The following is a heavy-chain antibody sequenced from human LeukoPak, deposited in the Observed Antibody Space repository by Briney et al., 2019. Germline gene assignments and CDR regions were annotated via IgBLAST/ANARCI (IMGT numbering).Heavy chain of an antibody. D-gene: IGHD6-13*01. V-gene: IGHV1-2*02. J-gene: IGHJ4*02. CDR1: GYTFTGYY. Sequence: EASVKVSCKASGYTFTGYYIHWVRQAPGQGLEWMGWINPNSGGINYAQKFQGRVTMTRDTSISTAYMGLSRLRSDDTAVYYCASSSSWHPSDYWGQGTLVTVSS. CDR2: INPNSGGI. CDR3: ASSSSWHPSDY.